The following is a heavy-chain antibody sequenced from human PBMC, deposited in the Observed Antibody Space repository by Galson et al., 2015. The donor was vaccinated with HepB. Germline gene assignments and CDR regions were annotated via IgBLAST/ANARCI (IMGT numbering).Heavy chain of an antibody. CDR1: GFTFSTYS. D-gene: IGHD5-12*01. V-gene: IGHV3-48*01. CDR2: ISGSGSAI. J-gene: IGHJ4*02. CDR3: ASLSWLALFDY. Sequence: SLRLSCAASGFTFSTYSMHWVRQAPGKGLEWLSYISGSGSAIYYADSVKGRVTISRDNAKNSLFLQMNSLRAEDTAVYYCASLSWLALFDYWGQGTLVTVSS.